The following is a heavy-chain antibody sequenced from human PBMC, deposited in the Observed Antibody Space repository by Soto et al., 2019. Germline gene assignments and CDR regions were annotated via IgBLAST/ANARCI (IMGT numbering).Heavy chain of an antibody. D-gene: IGHD2-8*02. J-gene: IGHJ4*02. CDR3: ARDKITGLFAY. Sequence: SETLSLTCTVSGVSIISYYWTWILQPPGTGLEWIGEINHSGSTNYNPSLKSRVTISVDTSKNQFSLKLTSVTAADTAVYYCARDKITGLFAYWGQGTLVTVAS. CDR2: INHSGST. CDR1: GVSIISYY. V-gene: IGHV4-34*01.